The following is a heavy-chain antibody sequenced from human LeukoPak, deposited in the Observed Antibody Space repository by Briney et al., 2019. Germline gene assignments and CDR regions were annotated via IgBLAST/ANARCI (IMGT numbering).Heavy chain of an antibody. J-gene: IGHJ4*02. V-gene: IGHV4-39*07. CDR1: GGSISSSIYY. D-gene: IGHD3-10*01. Sequence: KPSETLSLTCIVSGGSISSSIYYWAWVRQPPGKGLEWIGTVFYNGATQYSPSLRSRVTISIDTSTNQFSLKLSSVTAADTAVYYCAREIRGPYYYGSGSYYNGYFDYWGQGTLVTVSS. CDR2: VFYNGAT. CDR3: AREIRGPYYYGSGSYYNGYFDY.